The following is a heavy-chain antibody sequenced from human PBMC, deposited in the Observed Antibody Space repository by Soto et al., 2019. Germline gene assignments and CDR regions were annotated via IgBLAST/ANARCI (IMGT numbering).Heavy chain of an antibody. Sequence: QVQLVQSGAEVKKPGSSVKVSCKASGGTFSSYTISWVRQAPGQGLEWMGRIIPILGIANYAQKFQGRVKITADKSTSTAYMELSSLRSEDTAVYYCARGEREGYCSGGSCYSSEYFQHWGQGTLVTVSS. CDR2: IIPILGIA. CDR3: ARGEREGYCSGGSCYSSEYFQH. CDR1: GGTFSSYT. V-gene: IGHV1-69*02. D-gene: IGHD2-15*01. J-gene: IGHJ1*01.